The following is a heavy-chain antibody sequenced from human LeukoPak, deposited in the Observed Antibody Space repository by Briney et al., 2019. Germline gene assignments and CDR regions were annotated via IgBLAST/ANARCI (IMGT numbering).Heavy chain of an antibody. D-gene: IGHD2-21*01. Sequence: SETLSLTCTVSGGSISSYYWSWIRQPPGKGLEWIGYIYYSGSTNYNPSPKSRVTISVDTSKNQFSLKLSSVTAADTAVYYCARAIAPHIYFDYWGQGTLVTVSS. V-gene: IGHV4-59*08. CDR1: GGSISSYY. CDR2: IYYSGST. CDR3: ARAIAPHIYFDY. J-gene: IGHJ4*02.